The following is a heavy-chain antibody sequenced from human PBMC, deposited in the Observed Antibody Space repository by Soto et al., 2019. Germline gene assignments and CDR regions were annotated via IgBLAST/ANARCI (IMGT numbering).Heavy chain of an antibody. V-gene: IGHV1-2*02. CDR3: ARLTTVTTRANWFDP. J-gene: IGHJ5*02. CDR2: INPNSGGT. D-gene: IGHD4-17*01. Sequence: ASVKVSCKASGYTFPGYYMHWVRQAPGQGLEWMGWINPNSGGTNYAQKFQGRVTMTRDTSISTAYMELSRLRSDDTAVYYCARLTTVTTRANWFDPWGQGTLVTVSS. CDR1: GYTFPGYY.